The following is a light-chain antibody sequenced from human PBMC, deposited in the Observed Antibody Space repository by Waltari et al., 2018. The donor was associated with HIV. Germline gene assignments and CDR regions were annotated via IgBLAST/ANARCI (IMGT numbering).Light chain of an antibody. Sequence: QSALTQTAPVPASPGPSITISLTGINHRSGADNSVSWYQQHPGKVHKLLMYDVTNRPAGVSGRFSGSKSVNTASLTISWLQPDDEADYYCGSSTNSNIVLFGGGTKLTVL. CDR2: DVT. J-gene: IGLJ2*01. CDR3: GSSTNSNIVL. CDR1: NHRSGADNS. V-gene: IGLV2-14*01.